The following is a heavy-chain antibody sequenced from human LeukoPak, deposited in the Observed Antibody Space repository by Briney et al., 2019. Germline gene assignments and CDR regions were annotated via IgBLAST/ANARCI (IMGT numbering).Heavy chain of an antibody. D-gene: IGHD3-10*01. CDR1: GFSFSTYN. CDR2: ISSSSTTI. Sequence: GGSLRLSCAASGFSFSTYNMNWVRQAPGRGLGWVSYISSSSTTIYYADSVKGRFTISRDNAKNSLYLQMNSLRAEDTAVYYCARSITMVRGTKNWFDPWGRGTLVTVSS. CDR3: ARSITMVRGTKNWFDP. J-gene: IGHJ5*02. V-gene: IGHV3-48*04.